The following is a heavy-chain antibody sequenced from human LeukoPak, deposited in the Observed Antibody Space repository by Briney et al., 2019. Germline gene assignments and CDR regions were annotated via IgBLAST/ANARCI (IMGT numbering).Heavy chain of an antibody. CDR2: IYPGDSDS. CDR1: GYTFTDYW. D-gene: IGHD6-13*01. Sequence: GESLKISCKSSGYTFTDYWIGWVRQMPGKGLEWMASIYPGDSDSRYSPSFQGQVTISADKSINTAYLQWSSLKASDTAMFYCARRLRSWNQYYFDYWGQGTLVTVSS. CDR3: ARRLRSWNQYYFDY. V-gene: IGHV5-51*01. J-gene: IGHJ4*02.